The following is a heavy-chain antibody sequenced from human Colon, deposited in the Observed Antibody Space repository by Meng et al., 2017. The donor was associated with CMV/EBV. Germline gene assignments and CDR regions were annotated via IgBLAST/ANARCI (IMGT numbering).Heavy chain of an antibody. CDR3: VRGSWGGAPYCSSTSCYSFDY. CDR2: MNPNSGNT. V-gene: IGHV1-8*03. J-gene: IGHJ4*02. D-gene: IGHD2-2*01. CDR1: GYTFTSYD. Sequence: ASVKVSCKASGYTFTSYDINWVRQATGQGLEWMGWMNPNSGNTGYAQKFQGRVTITRNTSISTAYMELSSLRSEDTAVYYCVRGSWGGAPYCSSTSCYSFDYWGQGTLVTVSS.